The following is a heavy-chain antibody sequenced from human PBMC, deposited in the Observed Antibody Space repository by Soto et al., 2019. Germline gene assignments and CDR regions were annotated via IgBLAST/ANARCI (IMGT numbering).Heavy chain of an antibody. CDR2: ISAYNGNT. CDR3: ARARSSGFYYYYYGMDV. Sequence: QVQLVQSGAEVKKPGASVKVSCKASGYTFTSYGISWVRQAPGQGLEWMGWISAYNGNTNYAQKLQGRVTMTTDTSTSTAYMELMSLRSDDTAVYYCARARSSGFYYYYYGMDVWGQGTTVTVSS. V-gene: IGHV1-18*01. CDR1: GYTFTSYG. J-gene: IGHJ6*02. D-gene: IGHD3-10*01.